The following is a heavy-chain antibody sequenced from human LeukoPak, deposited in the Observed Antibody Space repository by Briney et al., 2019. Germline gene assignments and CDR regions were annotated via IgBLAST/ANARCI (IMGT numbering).Heavy chain of an antibody. V-gene: IGHV3-9*01. J-gene: IGHJ4*02. CDR3: ARLREIPVFGVVTKSTSYFDY. D-gene: IGHD3-3*01. CDR2: ISGNSGSI. Sequence: PGGSLRLSCVVSGFTFDDYAMHWVRQAPGKGLEWVSGISGNSGSIGYVDSVKGRFTISRDNAKNSLYLQMNSLRAEDTAVYYCARLREIPVFGVVTKSTSYFDYWGQGTLVTVSS. CDR1: GFTFDDYA.